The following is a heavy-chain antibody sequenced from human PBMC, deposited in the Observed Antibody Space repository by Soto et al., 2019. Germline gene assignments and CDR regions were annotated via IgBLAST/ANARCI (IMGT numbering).Heavy chain of an antibody. CDR3: AKATVSATIGPYTMDV. J-gene: IGHJ6*02. Sequence: GGSLRLSCEACGFAFNSSLMSWVRQAPGKGLEGVGVISYVVNYIYYADFVTGRFTISRDKSMNTLYVQVNSLRLQDTAVCYFAKATVSATIGPYTMDVWGQGTTLAVS. V-gene: IGHV3-30*18. CDR1: GFAFNSSL. D-gene: IGHD3-3*01. CDR2: ISYVVNYI.